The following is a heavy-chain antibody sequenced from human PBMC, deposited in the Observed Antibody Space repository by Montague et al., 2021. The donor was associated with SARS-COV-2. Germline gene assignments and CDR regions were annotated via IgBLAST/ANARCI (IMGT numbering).Heavy chain of an antibody. J-gene: IGHJ4*02. CDR1: GFTFSSYA. CDR2: LSYDGDNK. V-gene: IGHV3-30*04. CDR3: ARDWGEVGSGWYTGLDY. D-gene: IGHD6-19*01. Sequence: SLRLSCAAAGFTFSSYAMHWVRQAPGKGLEWVAGLSYDGDNKYYADSMKGRLTISRDNSKNTLYLQMNSLRAEDAAVYYCARDWGEVGSGWYTGLDYWGQGTLVTASS.